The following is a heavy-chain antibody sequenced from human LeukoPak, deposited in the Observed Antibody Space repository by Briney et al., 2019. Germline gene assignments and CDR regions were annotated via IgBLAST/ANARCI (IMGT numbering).Heavy chain of an antibody. V-gene: IGHV4-4*07. Sequence: SETLSLTCTVSGDSMSDSYWSWIRQPAGKGLEWIGRIYASGSTNYNPSLKSRVTLSVDTSSNQFSLTLSSVTAADTAVYHCARDIRSHNGPGGYFYYYMDVWGKGTTVTVSS. CDR2: IYASGST. D-gene: IGHD2-8*01. CDR1: GDSMSDSY. J-gene: IGHJ6*03. CDR3: ARDIRSHNGPGGYFYYYMDV.